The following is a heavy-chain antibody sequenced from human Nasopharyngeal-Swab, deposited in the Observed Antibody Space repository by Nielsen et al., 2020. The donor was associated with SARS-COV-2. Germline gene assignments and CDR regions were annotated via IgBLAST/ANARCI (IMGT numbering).Heavy chain of an antibody. V-gene: IGHV3-30-3*01. J-gene: IGHJ5*02. CDR3: ASTGQRDWLDP. Sequence: GESLKISCAASGFTFSTYAMHWVRQAPGKGLEWVAFISYDGSNKYYADSVKGRFTISRDNSKNTLYLQMNGLRAEDTAVYYCASTGQRDWLDPWGQGTLVTVSS. CDR2: ISYDGSNK. CDR1: GFTFSTYA. D-gene: IGHD5-24*01.